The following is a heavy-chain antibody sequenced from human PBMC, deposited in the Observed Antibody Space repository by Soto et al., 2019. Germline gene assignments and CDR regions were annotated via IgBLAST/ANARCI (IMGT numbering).Heavy chain of an antibody. V-gene: IGHV4-28*01. CDR1: GYSISSSNW. Sequence: QVQLQESGPGLVKPSDTLSLTCAVSGYSISSSNWWGWIRQPPGKGLEWIGYIYYSGTTYYNPSPTRRVTMSVDTSKNQFSLKLTSVTAVATAVYYCARREIQGPIDYWGQGTLVTVSS. CDR2: IYYSGTT. D-gene: IGHD1-26*01. CDR3: ARREIQGPIDY. J-gene: IGHJ4*02.